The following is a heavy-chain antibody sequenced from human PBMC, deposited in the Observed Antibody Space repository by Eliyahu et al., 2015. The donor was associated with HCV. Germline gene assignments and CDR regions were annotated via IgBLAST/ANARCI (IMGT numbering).Heavy chain of an antibody. Sequence: ASGYTFTAYNIHWVRQTPGQGLEWMGRILPSSGGTHYAPKFQGRVTMTRGTSISTAYMELSSLRSDDTAVYYCGRGNYYGLDVWGQGTTVTVSS. CDR2: ILPSSGGT. CDR3: GRGNYYGLDV. J-gene: IGHJ6*02. CDR1: GYTFTAYN. V-gene: IGHV1-2*06.